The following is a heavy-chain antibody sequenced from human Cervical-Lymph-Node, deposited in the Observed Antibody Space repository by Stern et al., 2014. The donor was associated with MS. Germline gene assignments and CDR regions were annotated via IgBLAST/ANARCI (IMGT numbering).Heavy chain of an antibody. Sequence: EVQLVESGAEVRKPGESLKISCKGSGYYFNTYWIGWVRQMPGKGLEGMGIIYPGDSDTRYSPSFQGQVTISADKSISTAFLQWSSLKASDTAMYYCARQGYCSTTTCSGADYWGQGTLVTVSS. CDR2: IYPGDSDT. J-gene: IGHJ4*02. CDR3: ARQGYCSTTTCSGADY. V-gene: IGHV5-51*01. D-gene: IGHD2-2*01. CDR1: GYYFNTYW.